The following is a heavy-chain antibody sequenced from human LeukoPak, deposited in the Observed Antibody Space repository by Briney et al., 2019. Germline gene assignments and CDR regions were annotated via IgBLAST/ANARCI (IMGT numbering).Heavy chain of an antibody. CDR3: ARGWELDP. CDR1: GFPFSRYW. J-gene: IGHJ5*02. D-gene: IGHD1-26*01. V-gene: IGHV3-7*05. Sequence: PGGSLRLSCAASGFPFSRYWLSWVRQAPGKGLEWVANIKQDGSEKYSVYSVKGRFTFSRDNAKTSLYLQMNSLRVEDTAFYYCARGWELDPWGQGTLVTVSS. CDR2: IKQDGSEK.